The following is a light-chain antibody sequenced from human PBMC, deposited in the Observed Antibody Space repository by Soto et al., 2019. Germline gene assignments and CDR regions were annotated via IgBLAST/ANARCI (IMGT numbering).Light chain of an antibody. CDR2: YVT. CDR3: CSSAGGFTWV. CDR1: SSDV. Sequence: QSVLTQPRAVSGSPGQSVTISCIGTSSDVVSWYQQHPDKAPILIIYYVTQLPSGVPDRFSASKSGNTASLTISGLQAEDEADYYCCSSAGGFTWVFGGGTKLTVL. V-gene: IGLV2-11*01. J-gene: IGLJ3*02.